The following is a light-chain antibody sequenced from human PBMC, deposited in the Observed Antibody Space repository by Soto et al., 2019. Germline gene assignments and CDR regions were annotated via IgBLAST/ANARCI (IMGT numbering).Light chain of an antibody. CDR1: NIGSKN. CDR2: RDS. Sequence: SYELTQPLSVSVALGQTARITCGGNNIGSKNVHWYQQKPGQAPVVVIYRDSNRTSGIPERLSGSNSGNTATLTISRAQAGDEDDYYCQVWDSSLVVFGGGTKLTVL. J-gene: IGLJ2*01. V-gene: IGLV3-9*01. CDR3: QVWDSSLVV.